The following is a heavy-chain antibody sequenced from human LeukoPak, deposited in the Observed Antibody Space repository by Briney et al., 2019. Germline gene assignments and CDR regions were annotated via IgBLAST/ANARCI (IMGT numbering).Heavy chain of an antibody. CDR2: IWYDGSNT. CDR1: GFSFSSYG. J-gene: IGHJ4*02. Sequence: GGSLRLSCTASGFSFSSYGMHWVRQAPGKGLEWVASIWYDGSNTNYVDSVKGRFTISRDNSKNTLYLQMNSLRVEDTAVYFCASGAPTRLDYWGQGPLVTVSS. D-gene: IGHD1-26*01. V-gene: IGHV3-33*01. CDR3: ASGAPTRLDY.